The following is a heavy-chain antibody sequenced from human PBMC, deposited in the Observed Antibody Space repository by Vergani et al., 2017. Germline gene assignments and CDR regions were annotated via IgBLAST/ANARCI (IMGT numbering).Heavy chain of an antibody. CDR3: ARDLSSSWYYYYYYMDV. D-gene: IGHD6-13*01. Sequence: EVQLVESGGGLVKPGGSLRLSCAASGFTFSSYSMNWVRQAPGKGLEWVSSISSSSSYIYYADSAKGRFTISRDNAKNSLYLQMNSLRAEDTAVYYCARDLSSSWYYYYYYMDVWGKGTTVTVSS. CDR1: GFTFSSYS. V-gene: IGHV3-21*01. CDR2: ISSSSSYI. J-gene: IGHJ6*03.